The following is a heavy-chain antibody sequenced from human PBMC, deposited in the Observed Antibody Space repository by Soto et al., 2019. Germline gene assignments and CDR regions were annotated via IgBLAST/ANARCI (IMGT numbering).Heavy chain of an antibody. CDR3: ARHRDGREGDY. J-gene: IGHJ4*02. D-gene: IGHD1-26*01. CDR2: ISSSSTYI. V-gene: IGHV3-21*01. Sequence: EVQLVESGGGLVKPGGSLRLSCAASGLTFSDNSMKWVRQAPGKGLEWVSSISSSSTYIFYADSLKGRFTISRDNAKNSLYLQINSLRAEDTAVYYCARHRDGREGDYWGKGTLVTVSS. CDR1: GLTFSDNS.